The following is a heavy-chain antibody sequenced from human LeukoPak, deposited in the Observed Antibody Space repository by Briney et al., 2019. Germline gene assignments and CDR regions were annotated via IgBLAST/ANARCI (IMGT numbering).Heavy chain of an antibody. CDR2: ISGSGGRT. D-gene: IGHD2/OR15-2a*01. CDR1: GFTFSSYA. V-gene: IGHV3-23*01. CDR3: AKDTLNYPLNWFDP. J-gene: IGHJ5*02. Sequence: PGGSLRLSCAASGFTFSSYAMSWVRQAPGKGLEWVSAISGSGGRTYYADSVKGRFTISRDNSKNTLYLQMNSLRADDTAVYYCAKDTLNYPLNWFDPWGQGTLVTVSS.